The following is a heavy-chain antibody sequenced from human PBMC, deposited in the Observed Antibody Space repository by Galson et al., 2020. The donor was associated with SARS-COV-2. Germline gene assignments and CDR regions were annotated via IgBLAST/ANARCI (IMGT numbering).Heavy chain of an antibody. D-gene: IGHD3-22*01. Sequence: AESLSLTCTVSGYSVSNTNYSVWVRQPPGRWLEWPGSVYPSGTTYYNPSLKSRVTISVDTSKNQFSLRLDSVTAADTALYYCARQGVNMIVLVTVPGWYFDLWGRGTLVTVSS. CDR1: GYSVSNTNY. V-gene: IGHV4-38-2*02. CDR2: VYPSGTT. J-gene: IGHJ2*01. CDR3: ARQGVNMIVLVTVPGWYFDL.